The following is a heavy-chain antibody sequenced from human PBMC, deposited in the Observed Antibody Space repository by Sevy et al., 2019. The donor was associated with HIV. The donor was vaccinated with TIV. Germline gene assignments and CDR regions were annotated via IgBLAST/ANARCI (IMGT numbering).Heavy chain of an antibody. CDR1: GFSFDSYG. CDR3: AKGGGGHYDPDEIGYYFYYYNMDV. J-gene: IGHJ6*03. V-gene: IGHV3-23*01. Sequence: GGSLRLSCAVSGFSFDSYGMTWVSQAPGKGLESVSGICGSGTRTYYADSVKGRFSISRDNSKNRLYLQMNSLRSEDKALNYCAKGGGGHYDPDEIGYYFYYYNMDVWGKGTTVTVSS. D-gene: IGHD3-22*01. CDR2: ICGSGTRT.